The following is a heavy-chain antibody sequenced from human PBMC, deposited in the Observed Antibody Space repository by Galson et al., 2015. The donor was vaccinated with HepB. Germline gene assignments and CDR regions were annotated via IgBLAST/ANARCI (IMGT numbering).Heavy chain of an antibody. CDR2: IYYSGST. D-gene: IGHD7-27*01. V-gene: IGHV4-59*01. CDR3: VRERTGNGNGMDV. Sequence: TLSLTCTVSGGPTSSYFWSWIRQPPGKGLAWIASIYYSGSTSYTPSLKSRVTISVDTSQNQFSLRLISVTAADTAVYYCVRERTGNGNGMDVWGQGTTVTVSS. CDR1: GGPTSSYF. J-gene: IGHJ6*02.